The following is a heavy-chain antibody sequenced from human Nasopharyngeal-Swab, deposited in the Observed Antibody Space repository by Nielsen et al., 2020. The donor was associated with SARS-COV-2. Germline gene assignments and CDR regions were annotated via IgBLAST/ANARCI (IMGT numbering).Heavy chain of an antibody. CDR3: ASDPAFKDPANGNYYYYGMDV. D-gene: IGHD1-14*01. V-gene: IGHV1-69*06. Sequence: SVKVSCKASGGTFSSYAISWVRQAPGQGLEWMGGIIPIFGTANYAQKFQGRVTITADKSTSTAYMELSSLRSEDTAVYYCASDPAFKDPANGNYYYYGMDVWGQGTTVTVSS. CDR2: IIPIFGTA. CDR1: GGTFSSYA. J-gene: IGHJ6*02.